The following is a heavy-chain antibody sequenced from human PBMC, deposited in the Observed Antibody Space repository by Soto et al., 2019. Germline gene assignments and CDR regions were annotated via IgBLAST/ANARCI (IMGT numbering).Heavy chain of an antibody. CDR3: ASQEEWELLRGAFYY. CDR2: ISSSSSYI. D-gene: IGHD1-26*01. J-gene: IGHJ4*02. V-gene: IGHV3-21*01. Sequence: EVQLVESGGGLVKPGGSLRLSCAASGFTFSSYSMNWVRQAPGKGLEWVSSISSSSSYIYYADSVKGRFTISRDNAKNSLYLQMNSLRAEDTAVYYCASQEEWELLRGAFYYWGQGTLVTVSS. CDR1: GFTFSSYS.